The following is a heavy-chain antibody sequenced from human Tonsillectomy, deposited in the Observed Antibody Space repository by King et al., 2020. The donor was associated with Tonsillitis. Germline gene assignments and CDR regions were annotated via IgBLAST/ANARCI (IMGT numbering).Heavy chain of an antibody. Sequence: VQLVESGGGVVQPGRSLRLSCAASGFTFSDCGMHCVRQAPGKGLDWVAAISYVGSDKDYGDSVRGRFTISRDNSRNTLYLQVNSLRADDTAVYYCAKEGGAQYCSSATCSADYWGQGTLVTVSS. J-gene: IGHJ4*02. CDR1: GFTFSDCG. V-gene: IGHV3-30*18. CDR2: ISYVGSDK. CDR3: AKEGGAQYCSSATCSADY. D-gene: IGHD2-2*01.